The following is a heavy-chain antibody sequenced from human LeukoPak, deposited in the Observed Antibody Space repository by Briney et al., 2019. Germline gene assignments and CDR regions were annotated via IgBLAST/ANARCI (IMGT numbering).Heavy chain of an antibody. V-gene: IGHV3-30*01. CDR2: VSHDGSNK. D-gene: IGHD3-3*02. J-gene: IGHJ6*03. Sequence: GGSLRLSCAASRFTFSSYLMHWVRQAPGKGLEWVAAVSHDGSNKYYVDSVRGRFTISRDNSKNTLYLQMNSLRADDTAVYYCARGAGGHFWEDYYYYMDVWGKGTTVTVSS. CDR1: RFTFSSYL. CDR3: ARGAGGHFWEDYYYYMDV.